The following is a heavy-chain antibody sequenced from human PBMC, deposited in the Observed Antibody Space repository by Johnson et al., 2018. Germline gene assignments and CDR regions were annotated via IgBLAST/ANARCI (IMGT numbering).Heavy chain of an antibody. CDR3: VQGPRHGAFDI. CDR2: IYSDYRR. CDR1: GLTVNTNY. V-gene: IGHV3-66*02. Sequence: VQLVQSGGDLVQPGGSLRLSCAASGLTVNTNYMTWVRQAPGQGLEWVSVIYSDYRRYYADSVKGRFTVSRDNSSNTVYLQMNSLRPDDTARYYCVQGPRHGAFDIWGQGTMVIVSS. J-gene: IGHJ3*02.